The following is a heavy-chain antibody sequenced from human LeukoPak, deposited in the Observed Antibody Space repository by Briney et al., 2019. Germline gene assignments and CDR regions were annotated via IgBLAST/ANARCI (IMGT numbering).Heavy chain of an antibody. CDR3: AKDWAMRYWQGGFDS. V-gene: IGHV1-2*02. CDR2: IDPRTGDT. D-gene: IGHD2-15*01. J-gene: IGHJ4*02. CDR1: GYTFTGYY. Sequence: GASVKVSCKASGYTFTGYYMHWVRQAPGQGLEWMGWIDPRTGDTHYAQQFRGRFSLTRDTSSSTAYMDLSRLTSDDTAIYFCAKDWAMRYWQGGFDSWGQGTLLTVSS.